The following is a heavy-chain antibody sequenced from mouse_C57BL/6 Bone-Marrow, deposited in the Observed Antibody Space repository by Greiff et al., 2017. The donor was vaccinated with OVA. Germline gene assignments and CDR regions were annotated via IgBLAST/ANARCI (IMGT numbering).Heavy chain of an antibody. V-gene: IGHV1-26*01. CDR3: ARKGGPYYFDY. J-gene: IGHJ2*01. CDR1: GYTFTDYY. CDR2: INPNNGGT. Sequence: EVQLQQSGPELVKPGASVKISCKASGYTFTDYYMNWVKQSHGKSLEWIGDINPNNGGTSYNQKFKGKATLTVDKSSSTAYMDLRSLTSEDSAVYYCARKGGPYYFDYWGQGTTLTVSS.